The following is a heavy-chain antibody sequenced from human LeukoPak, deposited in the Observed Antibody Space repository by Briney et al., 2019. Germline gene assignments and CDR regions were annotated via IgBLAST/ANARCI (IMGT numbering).Heavy chain of an antibody. Sequence: GGSLRLSCAASGFTFISHSMNWVRQAPGKGLEWVSTISSSGTYMYYADSVKGRFTISRDNAKNSLFLQMNSLRAEDTAIYYCARVRSYSDAYYDFDPWGQGTLVTVSS. D-gene: IGHD2/OR15-2a*01. CDR1: GFTFISHS. J-gene: IGHJ5*02. V-gene: IGHV3-21*01. CDR3: ARVRSYSDAYYDFDP. CDR2: ISSSGTYM.